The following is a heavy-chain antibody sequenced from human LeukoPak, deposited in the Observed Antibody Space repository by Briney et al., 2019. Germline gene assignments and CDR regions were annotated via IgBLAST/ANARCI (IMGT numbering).Heavy chain of an antibody. Sequence: QPGGSLRLSCAASGFTFSTYDMHWVRQAPGKGLEWVAFIRYDGTNKHYADSVKGRFTISRDNSKNTLYLQMNSLRAEDTAVYYCAKDGRSNPLYYSYYMDVWGKGTTVTVSS. CDR1: GFTFSTYD. V-gene: IGHV3-30*02. D-gene: IGHD4-11*01. CDR2: IRYDGTNK. J-gene: IGHJ6*03. CDR3: AKDGRSNPLYYSYYMDV.